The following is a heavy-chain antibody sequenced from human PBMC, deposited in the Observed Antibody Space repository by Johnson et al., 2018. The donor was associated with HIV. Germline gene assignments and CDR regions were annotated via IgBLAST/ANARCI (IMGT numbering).Heavy chain of an antibody. D-gene: IGHD6-6*01. CDR1: GFTFSSYW. V-gene: IGHV3-7*01. CDR2: IKQDGSEK. CDR3: ARDLGDRSSSWRELSAFDI. Sequence: VQLVESGGGVVQPGRSLRLSCAASGFTFSSYWMSWVRQAPGKGLEWVANIKQDGSEKYYVDSVKGRFTISRDNAKNSLYLQMNSLRAEDTAVYYCARDLGDRSSSWRELSAFDIWGQGTVVTVSS. J-gene: IGHJ3*02.